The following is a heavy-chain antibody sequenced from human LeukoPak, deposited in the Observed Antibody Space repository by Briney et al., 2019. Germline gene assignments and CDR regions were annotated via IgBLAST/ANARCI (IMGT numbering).Heavy chain of an antibody. V-gene: IGHV1-24*01. CDR2: FDPEDGET. Sequence: ASVKVSCKVSGYTLTELSMHWVRQAPGKGLEWMGGFDPEDGETIYAQKFRGRVTMTEDTSTDTAYMELSSLRSEDTAVYYCATVDYGDYRYFDYWGQGTLVTVSS. CDR3: ATVDYGDYRYFDY. CDR1: GYTLTELS. D-gene: IGHD4-17*01. J-gene: IGHJ4*02.